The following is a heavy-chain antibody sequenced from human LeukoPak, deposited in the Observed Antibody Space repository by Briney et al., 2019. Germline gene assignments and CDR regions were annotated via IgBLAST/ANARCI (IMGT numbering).Heavy chain of an antibody. Sequence: PGGSLRLSCAASGFIVSSNYMSWVRQAPGKGLELVSLIYSGGSTYYADSVKGRFTISRDISKNTVYFQMNSLRAEDTAVYYCARVPIRSDYSGYNYFDYWGQGTLVTVSS. CDR3: ARVPIRSDYSGYNYFDY. CDR1: GFIVSSNY. V-gene: IGHV3-53*01. D-gene: IGHD3-22*01. CDR2: IYSGGST. J-gene: IGHJ4*02.